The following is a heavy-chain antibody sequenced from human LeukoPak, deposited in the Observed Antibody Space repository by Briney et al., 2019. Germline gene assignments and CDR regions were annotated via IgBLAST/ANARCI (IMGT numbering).Heavy chain of an antibody. Sequence: KPSETLSLTCTVSGYSISSGYYWGWIRQPPGKGLEWIGSIYHSGSTYYNPSLKSRVTISVDTSKNQFSLKLSSVTAADTAVYYCARVNSNYSWRDYWGQGTLATVSS. V-gene: IGHV4-38-2*02. CDR1: GYSISSGYY. J-gene: IGHJ4*02. D-gene: IGHD4-11*01. CDR3: ARVNSNYSWRDY. CDR2: IYHSGST.